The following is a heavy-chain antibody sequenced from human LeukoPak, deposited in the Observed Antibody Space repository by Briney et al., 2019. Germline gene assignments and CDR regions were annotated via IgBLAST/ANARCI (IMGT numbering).Heavy chain of an antibody. CDR1: GFTFTTYW. CDR3: ARDAVDTANAV. J-gene: IGHJ6*02. CDR2: INSDGSIT. Sequence: GGSLRLSCAASGFTFTTYWMHWVRQAPGKGLVWVSHINSDGSITSYADSVKGRFTVSRDNAKNTLYLQMNSLRAEDTAVYYCARDAVDTANAVWGQGTTVTVSS. D-gene: IGHD5-18*01. V-gene: IGHV3-74*01.